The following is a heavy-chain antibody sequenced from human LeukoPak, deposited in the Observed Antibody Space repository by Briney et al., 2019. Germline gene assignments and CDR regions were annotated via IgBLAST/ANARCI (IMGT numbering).Heavy chain of an antibody. V-gene: IGHV5-51*06. D-gene: IGHD6-13*01. CDR2: IYPGYSDA. CDR1: GYKLTNNW. CDR3: VRFALTSSLDP. J-gene: IGHJ5*02. Sequence: GASLKISCKISGYKLTNNWIGWVRQVPGKGLEWIGVIYPGYSDAKYSPSFQGHVTLSVDASISTAYLPLSALRASDTAIYYCVRFALTSSLDPWGKGTLVTVSS.